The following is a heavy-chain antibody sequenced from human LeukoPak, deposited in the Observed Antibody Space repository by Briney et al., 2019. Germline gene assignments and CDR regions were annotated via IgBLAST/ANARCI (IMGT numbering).Heavy chain of an antibody. CDR1: GFTVSSNL. CDR3: TTEYDYGDYVNY. CDR2: IKSKTDGGTR. V-gene: IGHV3-15*01. D-gene: IGHD4-17*01. J-gene: IGHJ4*02. Sequence: PGGSLRLSCAASGFTVSSNLMTWVRESPGRGLEWVGRIKSKTDGGTRDYAAPVKGRFTISRDDSKNTLYLQMNSLKTEDTAVYYCTTEYDYGDYVNYWGQGTLVTVSS.